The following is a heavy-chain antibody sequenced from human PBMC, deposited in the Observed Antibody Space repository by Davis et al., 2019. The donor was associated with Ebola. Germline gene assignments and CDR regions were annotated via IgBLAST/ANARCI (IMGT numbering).Heavy chain of an antibody. CDR1: GYTFTSYD. D-gene: IGHD3-3*01. CDR2: MNPNSGNT. CDR3: ARGKTYYDFWSGPYPDY. V-gene: IGHV1-8*01. Sequence: ASVKVSCKASGYTFTSYDINWVRQATGQGLEWMGWMNPNSGNTGYAQKFQGRVTMTRNTSISTAYMELSSLRSEDTAVYYCARGKTYYDFWSGPYPDYWGQGTLVTVSS. J-gene: IGHJ4*02.